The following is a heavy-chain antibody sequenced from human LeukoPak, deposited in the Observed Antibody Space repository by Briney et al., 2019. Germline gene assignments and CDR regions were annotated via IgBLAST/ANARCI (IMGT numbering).Heavy chain of an antibody. CDR1: GFTFSSYA. CDR3: AKDPGRYYDSSGYPI. Sequence: GGSLRLSCAASGFTFSSYAMSWVRQALGKGLEWVSAISGSGGSTYYADSVKGWFTISRDNSKNTLYLQMNSLRAEDTAVYYCAKDPGRYYDSSGYPIWGQGTLVTVSS. CDR2: ISGSGGST. V-gene: IGHV3-23*01. J-gene: IGHJ4*02. D-gene: IGHD3-22*01.